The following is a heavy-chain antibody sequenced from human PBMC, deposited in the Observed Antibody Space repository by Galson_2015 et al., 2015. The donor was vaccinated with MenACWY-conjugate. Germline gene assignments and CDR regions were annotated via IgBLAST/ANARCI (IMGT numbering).Heavy chain of an antibody. J-gene: IGHJ4*02. CDR3: ARTNVDTAMGPFDY. CDR2: IIPIFGTA. Sequence: SVKVSCKASGGTFSSYAISWVRQAPGQGLEWMGGIIPIFGTANYAQKFQGRVTITADKSTSTAYMELSSLRSEDTAVYYCARTNVDTAMGPFDYWGQGTLVTVSS. CDR1: GGTFSSYA. D-gene: IGHD5-18*01. V-gene: IGHV1-69*06.